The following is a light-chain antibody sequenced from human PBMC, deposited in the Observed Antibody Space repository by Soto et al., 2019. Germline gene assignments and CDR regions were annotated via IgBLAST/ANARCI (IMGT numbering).Light chain of an antibody. CDR1: QSISSW. Sequence: DIKMNQSPSTLSASVGDRVTITCRASQSISSWLAWYQQKPGKAPKLLIYDASSLESGVPSRFSGSGSGTEFTLTISSLQPDDFATYYCQQYNSYSWTFGQGTMVDIK. V-gene: IGKV1-5*01. CDR3: QQYNSYSWT. CDR2: DAS. J-gene: IGKJ1*01.